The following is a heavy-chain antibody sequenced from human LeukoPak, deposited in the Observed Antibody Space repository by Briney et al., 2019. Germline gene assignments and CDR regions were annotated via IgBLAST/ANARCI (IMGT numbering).Heavy chain of an antibody. Sequence: GSSVKVSCKASGGTFSSYAISWVRQAPGQGLEWMGGIIPIFGTANYAQKFQGRVTITTDESTSTAYMELSSLRSEDTAVYYCASSDLGYCSSTSCFVGYYYYYYYMDVWGKGTTVTVSS. D-gene: IGHD2-2*01. CDR2: IIPIFGTA. CDR3: ASSDLGYCSSTSCFVGYYYYYYYMDV. J-gene: IGHJ6*03. CDR1: GGTFSSYA. V-gene: IGHV1-69*05.